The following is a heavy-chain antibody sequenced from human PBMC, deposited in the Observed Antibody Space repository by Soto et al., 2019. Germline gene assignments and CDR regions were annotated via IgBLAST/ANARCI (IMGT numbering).Heavy chain of an antibody. CDR2: IYYSGST. Sequence: SETLSLTCTVSGGSISSYYWSWIRQPPGKGLEWIGYIYYSGSTNYNPSLKSRVTILVDTSKNQFSLKLSSVTAADTAVYYCARVKYTMVRGVSDAFDIWGQGTMVTVSS. J-gene: IGHJ3*02. V-gene: IGHV4-59*01. D-gene: IGHD3-10*01. CDR3: ARVKYTMVRGVSDAFDI. CDR1: GGSISSYY.